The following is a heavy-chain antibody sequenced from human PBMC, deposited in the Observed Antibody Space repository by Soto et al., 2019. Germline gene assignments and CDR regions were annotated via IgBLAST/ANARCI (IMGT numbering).Heavy chain of an antibody. V-gene: IGHV4-34*01. J-gene: IGHJ4*02. D-gene: IGHD3-16*01. Sequence: PSETLSLTCAVSGGSFRGYFWSWIRQSPAKGLEWIGEINDSGNTYYNPSFKSRLTISVGTSTSQISLRLTSVTAADSAVYYCQGGDFWGQGTRVTVSS. CDR1: GGSFRGYF. CDR3: QGGDF. CDR2: INDSGNT.